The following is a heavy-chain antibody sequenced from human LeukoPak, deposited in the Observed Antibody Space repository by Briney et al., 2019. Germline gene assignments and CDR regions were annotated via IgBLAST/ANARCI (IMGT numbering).Heavy chain of an antibody. V-gene: IGHV3-23*01. D-gene: IGHD3-22*01. CDR3: AKDPRGMIVAVRAFDI. CDR2: MSGSGDVT. Sequence: QPGGSLRLSCVASGFTFRNYAVTWVRQAPGKGLEWVTTMSGSGDVTSYVDSVKGRFTISRDNSKNMLYLQMNSLRAEDTAVYYCAKDPRGMIVAVRAFDIWGQGTMVTVSS. CDR1: GFTFRNYA. J-gene: IGHJ3*02.